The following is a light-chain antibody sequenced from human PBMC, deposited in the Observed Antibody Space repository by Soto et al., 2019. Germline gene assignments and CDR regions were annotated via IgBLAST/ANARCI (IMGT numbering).Light chain of an antibody. CDR1: SSDVGSYNL. CDR2: EGT. J-gene: IGLJ2*01. Sequence: QSALTQPASVSGSPGQSITISCTGTSSDVGSYNLVSWYQQHPGKAPKLMIYEGTKRPSGVSNRFSGSKSGNTASLTISGLQAEDEADYYCCSYAGSRTHVVFGGGTQLT. V-gene: IGLV2-23*01. CDR3: CSYAGSRTHVV.